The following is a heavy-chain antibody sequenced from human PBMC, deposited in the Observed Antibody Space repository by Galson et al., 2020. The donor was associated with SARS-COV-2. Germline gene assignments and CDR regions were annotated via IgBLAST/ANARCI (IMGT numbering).Heavy chain of an antibody. V-gene: IGHV3-21*01. CDR1: GFTFSSYT. CDR3: ARDASWAMFAMDV. D-gene: IGHD3-10*02. Sequence: GGSLRLSCAVSGFTFSSYTMNWVRQAPGKGLEWVSAISSGSDYIYNADSVKGRFTNSRDNGKNSLYLQMNSLRVEDTAVYYCARDASWAMFAMDVWGQGTTVTVSS. CDR2: ISSGSDYI. J-gene: IGHJ6*02.